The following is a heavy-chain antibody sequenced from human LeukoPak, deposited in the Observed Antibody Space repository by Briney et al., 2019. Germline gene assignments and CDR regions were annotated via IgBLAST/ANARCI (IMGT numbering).Heavy chain of an antibody. Sequence: GGSLRLSCAASGFTLSNYGMNWVRQAPGEGLEWVSYMSSSGTTIYYADSVKGRFTISRDNAKNSLYLQTNSLRDEDTAVYYCARVTGTWWVDYWGQGTLVTVSS. CDR2: MSSSGTTI. CDR1: GFTLSNYG. D-gene: IGHD2-8*02. CDR3: ARVTGTWWVDY. V-gene: IGHV3-48*02. J-gene: IGHJ4*02.